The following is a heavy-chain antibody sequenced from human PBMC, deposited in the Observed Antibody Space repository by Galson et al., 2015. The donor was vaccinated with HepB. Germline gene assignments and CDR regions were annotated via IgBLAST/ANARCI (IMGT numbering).Heavy chain of an antibody. Sequence: SLRLSCAASGFTFSNYGMHWVRQAPGKGLEWVAVIWYDGSKKYHADSVKGRFTISRDNSKNTLYLETNSLRAEDTAVYYCAREGTSIHPGFNYWGQGTLVTVSS. J-gene: IGHJ4*02. CDR3: AREGTSIHPGFNY. CDR2: IWYDGSKK. V-gene: IGHV3-33*01. CDR1: GFTFSNYG. D-gene: IGHD2-2*01.